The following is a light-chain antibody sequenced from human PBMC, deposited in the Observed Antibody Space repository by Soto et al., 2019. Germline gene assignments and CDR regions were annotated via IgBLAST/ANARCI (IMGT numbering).Light chain of an antibody. CDR2: EVS. CDR1: SSDIGVYNY. J-gene: IGLJ1*01. Sequence: QSALTQPPSASGSPGQSVTISCTGTSSDIGVYNYVSWYQQHPGKAPKLMLYEVSKRPSGVPDRFSGSKSGNTASLTISGLQAEDEADYYCSSYTSTSTPCVFGTGTKVTVL. CDR3: SSYTSTSTPCV. V-gene: IGLV2-8*01.